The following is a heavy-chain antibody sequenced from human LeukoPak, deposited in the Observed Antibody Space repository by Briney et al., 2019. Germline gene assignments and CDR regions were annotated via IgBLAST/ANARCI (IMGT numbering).Heavy chain of an antibody. J-gene: IGHJ3*02. CDR1: GFTFSSYG. CDR3: ARDRGKRDAFDI. V-gene: IGHV3-64*01. Sequence: PGGSLRLSCAASGFTFSSYGMHWVRQAPGKQLEYVSAICSDGGCTYYANSVKGRFTISRDNSKNTLYLQMGSLRAEDTAVYYCARDRGKRDAFDIWGQGTMVTVSS. D-gene: IGHD3-10*01. CDR2: ICSDGGCT.